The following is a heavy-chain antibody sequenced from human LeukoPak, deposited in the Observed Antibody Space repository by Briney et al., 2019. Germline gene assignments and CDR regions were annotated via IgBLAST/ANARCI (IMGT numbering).Heavy chain of an antibody. V-gene: IGHV4-38-2*01. CDR1: GYSISSGYY. CDR2: IYRSGST. J-gene: IGHJ4*02. CDR3: ARGATTAFHFDY. D-gene: IGHD1-26*01. Sequence: SETLSLTCAVSGYSISSGYYWGWIRQPPGEGLEWIGTIYRSGSTYYNNPSLKSRFTISVDTSKNQFSLKLSSVTAADTAVYYCARGATTAFHFDYWGQGTLVTVSS.